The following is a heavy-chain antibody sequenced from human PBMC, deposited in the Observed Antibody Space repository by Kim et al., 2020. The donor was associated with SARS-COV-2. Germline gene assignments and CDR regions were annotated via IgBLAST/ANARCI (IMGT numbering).Heavy chain of an antibody. J-gene: IGHJ4*01. CDR2: ISAGGAGT. D-gene: IGHD2-15*01. CDR3: ASKDCSGGRCYSGSVY. CDR1: GFTFSSYA. Sequence: GGSPRLSCAASGFTFSSYAMSWVRQAPGKGLEWVSAISAGGAGTYYADSVKGRFTISRDNSKNTLYLQMNSLRAEDTAVYYCASKDCSGGRCYSGSVYWG. V-gene: IGHV3-23*01.